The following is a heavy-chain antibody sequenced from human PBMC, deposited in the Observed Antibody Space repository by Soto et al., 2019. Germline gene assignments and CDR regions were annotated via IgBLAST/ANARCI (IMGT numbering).Heavy chain of an antibody. CDR3: AKGSDYDFWSGPPIPFDP. CDR1: GFTFSSYA. Sequence: GGSLRLSCAASGFTFSSYAMSWVRQAPGKGLEWVSSISGSGGSTYYAYSVKGRFTISRDNSKNTLYLQMNSLRAEDTAVYYCAKGSDYDFWSGPPIPFDPWGQGTLVTVSS. D-gene: IGHD3-3*01. CDR2: ISGSGGST. V-gene: IGHV3-23*01. J-gene: IGHJ5*02.